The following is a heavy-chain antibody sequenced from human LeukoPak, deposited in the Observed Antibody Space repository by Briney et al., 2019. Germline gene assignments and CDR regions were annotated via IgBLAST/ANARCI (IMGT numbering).Heavy chain of an antibody. CDR1: GYAFTSYD. CDR3: ARGGKQWRGGNYFDS. Sequence: ASVKVSCKASGYAFTSYDINWVRQAPGQSLEWMGWITTGRGETRYSQEFQRRITFTRDTSASTVYMDLSGLRSEDTAVYYCARGGKQWRGGNYFDSWGQGTLVAVSS. D-gene: IGHD6-19*01. CDR2: ITTGRGET. V-gene: IGHV1-3*03. J-gene: IGHJ4*02.